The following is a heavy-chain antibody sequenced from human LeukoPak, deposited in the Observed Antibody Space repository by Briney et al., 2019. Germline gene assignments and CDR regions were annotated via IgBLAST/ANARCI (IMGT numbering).Heavy chain of an antibody. Sequence: GGPLSLSCVVSGFTFSSNGMPWVRQAPGKGLEWVAVVSYDGTNKYYADSVKGRFTISRDNSKNTLYLQMNSLRAEDTAVYYCANDGGSDPNFDYWGQGTLVTVSS. CDR3: ANDGGSDPNFDY. J-gene: IGHJ4*02. D-gene: IGHD4-23*01. CDR2: VSYDGTNK. V-gene: IGHV3-30*18. CDR1: GFTFSSNG.